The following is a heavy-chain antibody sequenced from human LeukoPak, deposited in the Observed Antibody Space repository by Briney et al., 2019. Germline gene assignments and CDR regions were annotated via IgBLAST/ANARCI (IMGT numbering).Heavy chain of an antibody. D-gene: IGHD4-17*01. Sequence: SQTLSLTCTVSGGSISSGDYYWSWIRQPPGKGLEWIGYIYYSGSTYYNPSLKSRVTISVDTSKNQFSLKLSSVTAADTAVYYCARPLTTVDGSFDYWGQGTLVTVSS. V-gene: IGHV4-30-4*01. J-gene: IGHJ4*02. CDR2: IYYSGST. CDR1: GGSISSGDYY. CDR3: ARPLTTVDGSFDY.